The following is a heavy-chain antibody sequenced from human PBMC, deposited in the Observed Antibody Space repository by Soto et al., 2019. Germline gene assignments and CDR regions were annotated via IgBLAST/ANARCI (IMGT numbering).Heavy chain of an antibody. CDR1: GGSVSSGRYY. Sequence: PAETLSLTCTVSGGSVSSGRYYWSWIRQPPGKGLEWIGYMYDSGSTKYNRSLKSRVTISVDTSKNQFYLKLSSVTAADTAVYYCARDGGFSYGFGMDVWGQGTTVTVSS. CDR3: ARDGGFSYGFGMDV. CDR2: MYDSGST. D-gene: IGHD5-18*01. J-gene: IGHJ6*02. V-gene: IGHV4-61*01.